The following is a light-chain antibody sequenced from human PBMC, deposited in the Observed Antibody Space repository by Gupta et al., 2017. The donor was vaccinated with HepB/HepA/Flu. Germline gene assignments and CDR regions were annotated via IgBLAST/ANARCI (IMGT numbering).Light chain of an antibody. V-gene: IGKV1-17*01. J-gene: IGKJ2*03. CDR2: NAS. CDR1: QGIRKE. Sequence: DIQMTQSPSSLSASVGDRVTITCRASQGIRKELTWYQQKPGKVPKLLIQNASTLQNGVPPRFSGSGFGTDFTLTISSLQPEDFGTYYCFQHSSSPHSFGQGTKLEVK. CDR3: FQHSSSPHS.